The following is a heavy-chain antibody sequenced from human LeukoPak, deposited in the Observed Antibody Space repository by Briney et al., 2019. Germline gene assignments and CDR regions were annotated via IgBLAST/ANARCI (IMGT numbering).Heavy chain of an antibody. CDR2: INHSGST. CDR3: ARGSTDYGDPNFDY. CDR1: GGSFRGYY. D-gene: IGHD4-17*01. V-gene: IGHV4-34*01. J-gene: IGHJ4*02. Sequence: SETLSLTCAVYGGSFRGYYWSWMREPPGKGLEWSGEINHSGSTNHNPSLKSRVTISVDTSKNQFSLKLSSVTAADTAVYYCARGSTDYGDPNFDYWGQGTLVTVSS.